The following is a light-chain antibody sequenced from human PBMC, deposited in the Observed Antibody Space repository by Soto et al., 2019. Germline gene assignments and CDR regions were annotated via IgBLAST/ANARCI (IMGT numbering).Light chain of an antibody. Sequence: QSVLTQPPSVSAAPGQKVTISCSGSSSNIGNNYVSWYQQLPGTAPKVLIYDNNKRPSGIVDRFSGSKSGTSATLGITGLQTGDEADYYCGTWDSSLSAVVFGGGTKLTVL. CDR1: SSNIGNNY. V-gene: IGLV1-51*01. CDR3: GTWDSSLSAVV. J-gene: IGLJ2*01. CDR2: DNN.